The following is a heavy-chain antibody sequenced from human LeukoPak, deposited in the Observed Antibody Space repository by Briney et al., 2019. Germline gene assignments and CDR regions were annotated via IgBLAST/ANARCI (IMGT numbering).Heavy chain of an antibody. J-gene: IGHJ6*04. V-gene: IGHV3-21*01. D-gene: IGHD6-13*01. Sequence: GGTLRLSCAASGFTFSSYGMSWVRQAPGKGLEWVSSISSSSTYIYYADSVKGRFTISRDNAKNSLYLQMNSLRAEDTAVYYCARYISWWDVWGKGTTVTISS. CDR3: ARYISWWDV. CDR1: GFTFSSYG. CDR2: ISSSSTYI.